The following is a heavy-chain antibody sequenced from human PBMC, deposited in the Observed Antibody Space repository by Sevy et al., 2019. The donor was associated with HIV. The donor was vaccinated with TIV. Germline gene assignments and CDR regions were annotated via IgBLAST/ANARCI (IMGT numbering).Heavy chain of an antibody. D-gene: IGHD3-22*01. CDR1: GFTFSSYG. CDR3: AKDLYDSSGYHDFYYYYGMDV. J-gene: IGHJ6*02. Sequence: GGSLRLSCAASGFTFSSYGMHWVRQAPGKGLEWVAVISYDGSNKYCAESVKGRFTISRDNSKNTLYLQMNSLRAEDTAVYYCAKDLYDSSGYHDFYYYYGMDVWGQGTTVTVSS. CDR2: ISYDGSNK. V-gene: IGHV3-30*18.